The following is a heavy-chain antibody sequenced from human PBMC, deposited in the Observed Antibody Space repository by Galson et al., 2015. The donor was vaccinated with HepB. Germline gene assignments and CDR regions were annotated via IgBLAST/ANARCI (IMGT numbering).Heavy chain of an antibody. J-gene: IGHJ6*02. D-gene: IGHD3-9*01. CDR1: GFTFSSYG. V-gene: IGHV3-30*18. CDR3: AKDLLTQYYYYGMDV. Sequence: SLRLSCAASGFTFSSYGMHWVRQAPGKGLEWVAVISYDGSNKYYADSVKGRFTISRDNSKNTLYLQMNSLRAEDTAVYYCAKDLLTQYYYYGMDVWGQGTTVTVSS. CDR2: ISYDGSNK.